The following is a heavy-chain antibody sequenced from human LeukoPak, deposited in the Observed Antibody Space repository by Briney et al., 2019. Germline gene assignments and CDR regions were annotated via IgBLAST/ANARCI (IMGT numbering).Heavy chain of an antibody. V-gene: IGHV3-30*02. J-gene: IGHJ4*02. Sequence: GGSLRLSCAASGFTFSNYGMHWVRQAPGKGLEWVAFIRYDGSNKYYADSVKGRFTISRDNSKNTLYLQMNSLRAEDTAVYYCAKDPRDIVVVTAISALPYYFDYWGQGTLVTVSS. D-gene: IGHD2-21*02. CDR1: GFTFSNYG. CDR2: IRYDGSNK. CDR3: AKDPRDIVVVTAISALPYYFDY.